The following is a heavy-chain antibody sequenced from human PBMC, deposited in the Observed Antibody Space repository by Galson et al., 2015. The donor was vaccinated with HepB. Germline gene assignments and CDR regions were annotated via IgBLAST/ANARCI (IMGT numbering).Heavy chain of an antibody. J-gene: IGHJ4*02. CDR3: ARVKLLWFGELFYFDY. CDR1: GGSFSGYY. CDR2: INHSGST. Sequence: LSLTCAVYGGSFSGYYWSWIRQPPGKGLEWIGEINHSGSTNYNPSLKSRVTISVDTSKNQFSLKLSSVTAADTAVYYCARVKLLWFGELFYFDYWGQGTLVTVSS. D-gene: IGHD3-10*01. V-gene: IGHV4-34*01.